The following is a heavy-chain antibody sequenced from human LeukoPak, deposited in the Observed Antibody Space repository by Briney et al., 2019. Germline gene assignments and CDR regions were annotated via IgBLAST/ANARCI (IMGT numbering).Heavy chain of an antibody. V-gene: IGHV3-21*01. J-gene: IGHJ6*03. D-gene: IGHD3-22*01. CDR3: ARDGYYDSSGYYHFDY. Sequence: GGSLRLSCAASGFTFSSYSMNWVRQAPGKGLEWVSSISSSSSYIYYADSVKGRFTIPRDNAKNSLYLQMNSLRAEDTAVYYCARDGYYDSSGYYHFDYWGKGTTVTVSS. CDR2: ISSSSSYI. CDR1: GFTFSSYS.